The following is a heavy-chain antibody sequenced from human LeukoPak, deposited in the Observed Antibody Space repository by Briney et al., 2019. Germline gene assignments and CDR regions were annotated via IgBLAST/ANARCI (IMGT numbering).Heavy chain of an antibody. CDR2: IHYSGST. V-gene: IGHV4-59*08. Sequence: PSETLSLTCTVSGDPISNSYWSWIRQPPEKGLEWIGHIHYSGSTYYNPSLKSRVTISVDTSKNQFSLKLSSVTAADTAVYYCARSWRITIFGVVGGEDWFDPWGQGTLVTVSS. D-gene: IGHD3-3*01. CDR1: GDPISNSY. CDR3: ARSWRITIFGVVGGEDWFDP. J-gene: IGHJ5*02.